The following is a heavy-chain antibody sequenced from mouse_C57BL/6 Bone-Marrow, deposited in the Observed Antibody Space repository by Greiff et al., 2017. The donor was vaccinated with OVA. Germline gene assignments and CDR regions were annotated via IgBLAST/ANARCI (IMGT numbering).Heavy chain of an antibody. V-gene: IGHV1-11*01. CDR1: GYTFTDHI. J-gene: IGHJ3*01. D-gene: IGHD2-5*01. Sequence: VQLQQSGAELASPGASVTLSCKASGYTFTDHIMNWVKKRPGQGLEWIGRIYPVSGETNYNQKFMGKATFSVDRSSSTVYMVLNSLTSEDPAVYYCGRGGPTIVTTRAYWGQGTLVTVSA. CDR2: IYPVSGET. CDR3: GRGGPTIVTTRAY.